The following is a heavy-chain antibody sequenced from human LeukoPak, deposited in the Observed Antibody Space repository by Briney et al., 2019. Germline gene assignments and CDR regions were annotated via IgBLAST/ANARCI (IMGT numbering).Heavy chain of an antibody. D-gene: IGHD5-18*01. CDR2: IYPGDSDT. Sequence: GESLKISCKGSGYSFTSYWIGWVRQMPGKGLEWMGIIYPGDSDTRYSPSFQGQVTISADKSISTAYLQWSSPKASDTAMYYCARDLDTAMVTFGYWGQGTLVTVSS. CDR1: GYSFTSYW. V-gene: IGHV5-51*01. CDR3: ARDLDTAMVTFGY. J-gene: IGHJ4*02.